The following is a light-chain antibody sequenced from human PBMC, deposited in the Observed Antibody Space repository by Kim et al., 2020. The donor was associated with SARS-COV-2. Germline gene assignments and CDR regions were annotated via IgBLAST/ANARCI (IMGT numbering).Light chain of an antibody. J-gene: IGLJ1*01. CDR3: QKWDSSTGYV. Sequence: VAPGQTASITCSGDKLADKYTYWYRQKPGQSPVLIIYQDSKRRSGIPERFSGSSSGNTATLTITGTQTMDEADYYCQKWDSSTGYVFGPGTNVTVL. CDR2: QDS. V-gene: IGLV3-1*01. CDR1: KLADKY.